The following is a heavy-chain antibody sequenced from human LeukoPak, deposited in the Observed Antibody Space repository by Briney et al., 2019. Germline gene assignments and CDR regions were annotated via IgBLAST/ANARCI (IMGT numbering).Heavy chain of an antibody. CDR1: GYTFTSYF. CDR3: ATSKTGLAAAEE. J-gene: IGHJ4*02. V-gene: IGHV1-18*01. Sequence: ASVKVSCKASGYTFTSYFIIWVRQAPGQGLEWMGWISAYNGNTNYAQKLRGRITMTTDTSTSTANMELRSLRSDDTAVYYCATSKTGLAAAEEWGQGTLVTVSS. D-gene: IGHD6-13*01. CDR2: ISAYNGNT.